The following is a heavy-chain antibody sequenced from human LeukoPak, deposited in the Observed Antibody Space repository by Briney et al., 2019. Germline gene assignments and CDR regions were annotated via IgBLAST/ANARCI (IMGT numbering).Heavy chain of an antibody. D-gene: IGHD6-13*01. V-gene: IGHV3-23*01. CDR3: TKDRRGPAAGTWYFDS. CDR2: ITAIDGRT. J-gene: IGHJ4*02. CDR1: GFTFSSYA. Sequence: GGSLRLSCAASGFTFSSYAMSWVRQAPGRGLEWVSSITAIDGRTYYADSVRGRFTISRDNSKNTVYLQLNSLRAGDTAIYYCTKDRRGPAAGTWYFDSWGQGTLVTVSS.